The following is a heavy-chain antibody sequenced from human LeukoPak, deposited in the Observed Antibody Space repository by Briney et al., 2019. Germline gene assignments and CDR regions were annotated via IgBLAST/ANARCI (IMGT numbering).Heavy chain of an antibody. CDR3: AKDPCHGSYRYDFSCRYFDY. Sequence: GRSLRLSCAASGFTFSSYAMSWVRQAPGKGLEWVSAISGSGGSTYYADSVKGRFTISRDNSKNTLYLQMNSLRAEDTAVYYCAKDPCHGSYRYDFSCRYFDYWGQGTLVTVSS. V-gene: IGHV3-23*01. J-gene: IGHJ4*02. D-gene: IGHD3-16*02. CDR2: ISGSGGST. CDR1: GFTFSSYA.